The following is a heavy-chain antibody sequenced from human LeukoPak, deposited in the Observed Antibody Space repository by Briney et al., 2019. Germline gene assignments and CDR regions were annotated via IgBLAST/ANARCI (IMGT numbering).Heavy chain of an antibody. CDR1: GFTFSSYW. Sequence: GGSRRLSCAASGFTFSSYWMHWVRQAPGKGLVWVSRINTDGSSTSYADSVKGRFTISRDNAKNTLSLQMNSLRAEDTAVYYCARTYYPISYYFDYWGQGTLVTVSS. CDR3: ARTYYPISYYFDY. J-gene: IGHJ4*02. D-gene: IGHD3-10*01. V-gene: IGHV3-74*01. CDR2: INTDGSST.